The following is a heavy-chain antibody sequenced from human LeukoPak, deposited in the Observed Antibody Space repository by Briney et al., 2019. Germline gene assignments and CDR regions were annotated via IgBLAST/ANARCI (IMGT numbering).Heavy chain of an antibody. D-gene: IGHD3-22*01. CDR2: IWYDGSNK. V-gene: IGHV3-30*02. J-gene: IGHJ4*02. Sequence: GGSLRLSCAASGFTFSSYGMHWVRQAPGKGLEWVAVIWYDGSNKYYADSVKGRFTISRDNSKNTLYLQMNSLRAEDTAVYYCAKDTRYDSSGYYHGYFDYWGQGTLVTVSS. CDR3: AKDTRYDSSGYYHGYFDY. CDR1: GFTFSSYG.